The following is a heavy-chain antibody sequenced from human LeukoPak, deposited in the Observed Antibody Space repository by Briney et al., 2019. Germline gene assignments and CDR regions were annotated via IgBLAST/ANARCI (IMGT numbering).Heavy chain of an antibody. CDR2: IYYSGST. Sequence: SETLSLTCTVSGGSISSSSYYWGWIRQPPGKGLEWIGGIYYSGSTYYNPSLKSRVTISVDTSKNQFSLKLSSVTAADTAVYYCARLGVSCWYVGYWGQGALLTVSS. V-gene: IGHV4-39*01. CDR1: GGSISSSSYY. CDR3: ARLGVSCWYVGY. D-gene: IGHD6-19*01. J-gene: IGHJ4*02.